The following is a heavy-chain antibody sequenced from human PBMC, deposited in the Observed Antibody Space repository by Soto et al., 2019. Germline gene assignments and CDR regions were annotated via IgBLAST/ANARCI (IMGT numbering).Heavy chain of an antibody. CDR3: AREQNLYDFWSGYYTTRLIGMDV. CDR1: GGSVSSVSYC. J-gene: IGHJ6*02. Sequence: SETLSLTWTVSGGSVSSVSYCWSWIRQPPGKGLEWIGYIYYSGSTNYNPSLKSRVTISVDTSKNQFSLKLSSVTAADTAVYYCAREQNLYDFWSGYYTTRLIGMDVWGQGTTVTVSS. V-gene: IGHV4-61*01. D-gene: IGHD3-3*01. CDR2: IYYSGST.